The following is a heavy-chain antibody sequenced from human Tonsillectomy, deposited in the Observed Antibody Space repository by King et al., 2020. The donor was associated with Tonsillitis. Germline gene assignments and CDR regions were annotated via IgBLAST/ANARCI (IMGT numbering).Heavy chain of an antibody. Sequence: VQLVESGGGVVQPGGSLRLSCAASGFTFINYGMHWVRQAPGKGLDWVAFIRFDGSNKYYSGSVKGRFTISRDKSKNTLYLQMNSLRPEDTAVYYCAKDWGVGGYSSSSPSGLGAFDIWGQGTMVTVSS. CDR1: GFTFINYG. J-gene: IGHJ3*02. CDR2: IRFDGSNK. CDR3: AKDWGVGGYSSSSPSGLGAFDI. V-gene: IGHV3-30*02. D-gene: IGHD6-13*01.